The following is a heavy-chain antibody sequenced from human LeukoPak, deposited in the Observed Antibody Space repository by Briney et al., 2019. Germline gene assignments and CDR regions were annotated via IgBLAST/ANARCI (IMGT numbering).Heavy chain of an antibody. J-gene: IGHJ6*03. CDR3: ARGVTEVVRGGGYYYYMDV. CDR2: INPSGGST. D-gene: IGHD3-16*01. V-gene: IGHV1-46*01. CDR1: GYTFTRYY. Sequence: ASVKVSCKASGYTFTRYYMHWVRQAPGQGLEWMGIINPSGGSTSYAQKFQGRVTMTRDTSTSTAYMELSSLRSEDTAVYYCARGVTEVVRGGGYYYYMDVWGKGTTVTVSS.